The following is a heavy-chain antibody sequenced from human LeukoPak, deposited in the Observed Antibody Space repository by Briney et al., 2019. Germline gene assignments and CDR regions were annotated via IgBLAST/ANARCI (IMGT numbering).Heavy chain of an antibody. V-gene: IGHV4-4*07. CDR3: ARDGSPSGSYYDVYYFDY. D-gene: IGHD1-26*01. CDR1: GGSISSYY. J-gene: IGHJ4*02. Sequence: SETLSLTCTVSGGSISSYYWSWIRQPPGKGLEWIGRIYTSGSTNYNPSLKSRVTMSVDTSKNQFSLKLSSVTAADTAVYYCARDGSPSGSYYDVYYFDYWGQGTLVTVSS. CDR2: IYTSGST.